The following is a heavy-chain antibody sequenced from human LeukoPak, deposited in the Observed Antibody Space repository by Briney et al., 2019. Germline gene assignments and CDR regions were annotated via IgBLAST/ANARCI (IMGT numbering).Heavy chain of an antibody. CDR1: GDSIRNYY. CDR2: IHDSGNI. J-gene: IGHJ5*02. D-gene: IGHD3-3*01. CDR3: AREGYYDVLSGYYTPGWFDP. V-gene: IGHV4-59*01. Sequence: SETLSLTCTVSGDSIRNYYWNWIRKPPGKGLEWIGDIHDSGNINYNPTLRSRVTMSVDTSKNQISLRLGSVTAADTAVYYCAREGYYDVLSGYYTPGWFDPWGQGTLVTVSS.